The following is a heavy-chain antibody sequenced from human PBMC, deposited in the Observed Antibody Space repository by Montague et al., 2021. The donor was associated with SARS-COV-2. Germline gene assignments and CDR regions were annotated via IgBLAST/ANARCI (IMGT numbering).Heavy chain of an antibody. CDR2: INHSGST. CDR1: GGSFSGYY. Sequence: SETLSLTCAVYGGSFSGYYWSWIRQPPGKGLEWIGEINHSGSTNYNPSLKSRVTRSVDTSKNQFSLKLSSVTAADTAVYYCARGLAELRYFDWYHYYFDYWGQGTLVTVSS. J-gene: IGHJ4*02. V-gene: IGHV4-34*01. CDR3: ARGLAELRYFDWYHYYFDY. D-gene: IGHD3-9*01.